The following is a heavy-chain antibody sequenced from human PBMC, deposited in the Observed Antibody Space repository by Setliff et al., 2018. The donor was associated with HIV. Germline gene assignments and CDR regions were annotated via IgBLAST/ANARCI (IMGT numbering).Heavy chain of an antibody. J-gene: IGHJ6*04. Sequence: GASVKVSCKASGGTFSSYAISWVRQAPGQGLEWMGGIIPIFGTANYAQKFQGRVTITADESTSTAYMELSSLRSEDTAVYYCARPSDTAMVTVGYYYYGMDVWGKGTTVTVS. D-gene: IGHD5-18*01. V-gene: IGHV1-69*13. CDR1: GGTFSSYA. CDR3: ARPSDTAMVTVGYYYYGMDV. CDR2: IIPIFGTA.